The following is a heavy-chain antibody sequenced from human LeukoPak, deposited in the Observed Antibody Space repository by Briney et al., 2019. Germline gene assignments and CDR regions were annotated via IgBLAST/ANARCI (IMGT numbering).Heavy chain of an antibody. Sequence: GASVKVSNKASGYIFNSYGMHWVRLAPGQRLEWVGWINAASGTTKYAQSFQGRVIISRDTSASTAYMELSSLRSEDTAVYYCARDYYDVLTGYYLHDYWGQGTLVTVSS. J-gene: IGHJ4*02. CDR2: INAASGTT. D-gene: IGHD3-9*01. CDR3: ARDYYDVLTGYYLHDY. V-gene: IGHV1-3*01. CDR1: GYIFNSYG.